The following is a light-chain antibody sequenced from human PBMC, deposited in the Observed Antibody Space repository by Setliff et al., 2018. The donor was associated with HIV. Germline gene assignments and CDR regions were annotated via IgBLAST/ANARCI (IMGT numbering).Light chain of an antibody. CDR3: QVWDSSSDHLYV. Sequence: SYELTQPPSVSVAPGKTARITCGGNNIGSKSVHWYQQKPGQAPVLVIYYDTDRPSGIPERFSGSNSGNTATLTISRAEAGDEADYYCQVWDSSSDHLYVFGTGTKV. CDR2: YDT. J-gene: IGLJ1*01. V-gene: IGLV3-21*04. CDR1: NIGSKS.